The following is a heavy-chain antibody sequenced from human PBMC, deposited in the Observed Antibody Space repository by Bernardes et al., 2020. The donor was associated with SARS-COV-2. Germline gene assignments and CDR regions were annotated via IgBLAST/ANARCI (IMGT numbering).Heavy chain of an antibody. CDR2: INPNSGGT. CDR1: GYTFTDYY. Sequence: VKVSCKASGYTFTDYYMSWVRQAPGQGLEWMGWINPNSGGTNYAQKFQGRVTMTCDTSISTAYMDLSRLRSDDTAVYYCARVGGGTSPPDFYYWGQGTLVSVSS. V-gene: IGHV1-2*02. D-gene: IGHD3-16*01. J-gene: IGHJ4*02. CDR3: ARVGGGTSPPDFYY.